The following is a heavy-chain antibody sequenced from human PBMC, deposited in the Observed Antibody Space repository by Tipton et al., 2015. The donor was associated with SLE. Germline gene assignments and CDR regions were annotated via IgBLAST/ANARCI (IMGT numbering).Heavy chain of an antibody. Sequence: TLSLTCTVSGGSISSSNYFWTWIRQPPGKGLEWIAEIIHSGVTNYNPSLRSRVTISVDMSKNQVSLKLSSVTAADTAVYYCARVAPTEVFDYWGQGTLVTVSS. CDR3: ARVAPTEVFDY. D-gene: IGHD1-1*01. CDR1: GGSISSSNYF. J-gene: IGHJ4*02. CDR2: IIHSGVT. V-gene: IGHV4-39*07.